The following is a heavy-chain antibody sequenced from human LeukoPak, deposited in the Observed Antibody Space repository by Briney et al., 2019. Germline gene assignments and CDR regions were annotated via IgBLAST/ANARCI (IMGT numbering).Heavy chain of an antibody. J-gene: IGHJ4*02. CDR2: ISSSSSYI. V-gene: IGHV3-21*01. D-gene: IGHD3-16*01. Sequence: AGGSLRLSCAASGFTFSSYSMNWVRPAPGKGLEWVSSISSSSSYIYYADSVKGRFTISRDNANNSLYLQMNSLRAEDTAVYYCARGVKTDLGVDYCGQGSLVAVSS. CDR1: GFTFSSYS. CDR3: ARGVKTDLGVDY.